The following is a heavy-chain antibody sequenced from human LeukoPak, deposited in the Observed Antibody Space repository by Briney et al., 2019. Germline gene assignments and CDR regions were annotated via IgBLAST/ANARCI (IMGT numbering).Heavy chain of an antibody. CDR3: TTHDWNDRRDY. Sequence: GGSLRLSCAASGFTFGNAWMSWVRQAPGKGLEWVGRIKSKTDGGTTDYAAPVKGRFSISRDDSKNTLYLQMNSLKTEDTAVYYCTTHDWNDRRDYWGQGTLVTVSS. V-gene: IGHV3-15*01. J-gene: IGHJ4*02. D-gene: IGHD1-1*01. CDR2: IKSKTDGGTT. CDR1: GFTFGNAW.